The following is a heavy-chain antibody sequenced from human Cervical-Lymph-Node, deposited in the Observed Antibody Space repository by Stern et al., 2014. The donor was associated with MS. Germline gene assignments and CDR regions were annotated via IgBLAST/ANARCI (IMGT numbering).Heavy chain of an antibody. D-gene: IGHD3-22*01. CDR2: IDWDDDK. CDR3: ARTRDYYDSSGYLWAFDI. J-gene: IGHJ3*02. CDR1: GFSLSTRGMC. V-gene: IGHV2-70*01. Sequence: QITLKESGPALVKPTQTLTLTCTFSGFSLSTRGMCVSWIRQPPGKALEWLALIDWDDDKYYSTSVKNRLTIYKDTSKNQVVLTMTNMDPVDTATYYCARTRDYYDSSGYLWAFDIWGQGTLVTVSS.